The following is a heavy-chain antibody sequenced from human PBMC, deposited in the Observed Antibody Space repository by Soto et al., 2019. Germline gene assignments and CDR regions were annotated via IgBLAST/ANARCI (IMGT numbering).Heavy chain of an antibody. CDR3: ARGRGGWFINQLLNAFDI. CDR1: GGSISSYY. J-gene: IGHJ3*02. Sequence: SETLSLTCTVSGGSISSYYWSWIRQRPGKGLEWIGYIYYSGSTNYNPSLKSRVTISVDTSKNQFSLKLSSVTAADTAVYYCARGRGGWFINQLLNAFDIWGQGTMVTVSS. CDR2: IYYSGST. D-gene: IGHD2-2*01. V-gene: IGHV4-59*01.